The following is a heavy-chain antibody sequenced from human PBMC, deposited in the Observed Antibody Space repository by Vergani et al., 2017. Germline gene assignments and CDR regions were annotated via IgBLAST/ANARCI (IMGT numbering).Heavy chain of an antibody. V-gene: IGHV1-24*01. D-gene: IGHD2-15*01. CDR2: FDPEHGEV. Sequence: QVQLVQSGSEVRKPGASVKVSCQVSGYSLTELTIHWVRQAPGKGLEWMGGFDPEHGEVTFAHHIQGRVTMTEDRSTDTAYMELSSLRPEDTAVYYCARDFGYCSGGSCDGMDVWGQGTTVTVSS. CDR3: ARDFGYCSGGSCDGMDV. CDR1: GYSLTELT. J-gene: IGHJ6*02.